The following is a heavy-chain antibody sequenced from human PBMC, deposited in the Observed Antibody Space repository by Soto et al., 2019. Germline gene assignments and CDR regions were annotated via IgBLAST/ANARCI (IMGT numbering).Heavy chain of an antibody. CDR2: INHSGST. Sequence: SETLSLTCAVYGGSFNGYYWTWIRQPPGKGPEWIGDINHSGSTNYHPSLKSRVTISVDTSKNQFSLKLRSVTAADMAVFYCARAPDKYYFDSWGQGTLVTVSS. CDR3: ARAPDKYYFDS. CDR1: GGSFNGYY. J-gene: IGHJ4*02. V-gene: IGHV4-34*01.